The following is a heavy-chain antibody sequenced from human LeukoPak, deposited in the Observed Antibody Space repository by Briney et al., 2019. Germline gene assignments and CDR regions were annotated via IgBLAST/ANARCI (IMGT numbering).Heavy chain of an antibody. V-gene: IGHV3-53*04. CDR3: ARVHVNTVTTPAGAFDI. J-gene: IGHJ3*02. CDR2: IYSGGST. Sequence: GRSLRLSCAASGFTASSNYMSWVRQAPGKGLEWVSVIYSGGSTYYADSVKGRFTISRHNSKNTLYLQMNSLRAEDTAVYYCARVHVNTVTTPAGAFDIWGQGTMVTVSS. D-gene: IGHD4-17*01. CDR1: GFTASSNY.